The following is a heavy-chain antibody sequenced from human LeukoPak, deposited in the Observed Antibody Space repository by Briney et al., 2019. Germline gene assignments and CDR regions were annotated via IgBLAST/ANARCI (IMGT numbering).Heavy chain of an antibody. V-gene: IGHV3-43*01. CDR2: ISWDGGST. J-gene: IGHJ4*02. Sequence: PWGSLRLSCAASGFTFDDYTMHWVRQAPGQGLEWVSLISWDGGSTYYADSVKGRFTISRDNSKNSLYLQMNSLRTEDTALYYCAKDRFRYCSGGSCYPFDYWGQGTLVTVSS. CDR1: GFTFDDYT. D-gene: IGHD2-15*01. CDR3: AKDRFRYCSGGSCYPFDY.